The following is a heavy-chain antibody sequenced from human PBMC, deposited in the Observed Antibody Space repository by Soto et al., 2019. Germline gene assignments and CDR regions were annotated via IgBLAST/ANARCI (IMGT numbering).Heavy chain of an antibody. V-gene: IGHV3-30*18. J-gene: IGHJ4*02. CDR3: VQEGDNYV. CDR1: GFTLSTYG. CDR2: ISYDGSFK. Sequence: GGSLRLSCTASGFTLSTYGIHWVRQAPGKGLEWVAFISYDGSFKYYVDSVKGRFTISRDNSKNTLYLQMNSLRGDDTAVYYYVQEGDNYVWGQGTLVTVSS. D-gene: IGHD1-1*01.